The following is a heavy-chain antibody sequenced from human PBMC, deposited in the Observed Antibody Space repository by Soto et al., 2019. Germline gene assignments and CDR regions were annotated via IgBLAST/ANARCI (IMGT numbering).Heavy chain of an antibody. Sequence: QVQLVQSGAEVKKPGASVKVSCKATGYSFTSYAMHWVRQAPGQRLEWMGWINAGSGNTKYSQKFQGRVSLTRDTPANTAHMELSGLTSEDTAVYFCARGEASRFLEWLFDAFDIWGQGTLVTVSS. CDR2: INAGSGNT. V-gene: IGHV1-3*01. CDR3: ARGEASRFLEWLFDAFDI. CDR1: GYSFTSYA. J-gene: IGHJ3*02. D-gene: IGHD3-3*01.